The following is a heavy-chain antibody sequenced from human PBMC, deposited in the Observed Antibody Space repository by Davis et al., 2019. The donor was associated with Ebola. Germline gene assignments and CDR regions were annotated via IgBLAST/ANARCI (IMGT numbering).Heavy chain of an antibody. CDR3: TSDVDTAMVLYYYYGMDV. Sequence: GGSLRLSCAASGFTFSGSAMHWVRQSSGKGLEWVGRIRSKANSYATAYAASVKGRFTISRDDSKNTAYLQMNSLKTEDTAVYYCTSDVDTAMVLYYYYGMDVWGQGTTVTVSS. V-gene: IGHV3-73*01. CDR2: IRSKANSYAT. CDR1: GFTFSGSA. J-gene: IGHJ6*02. D-gene: IGHD5-18*01.